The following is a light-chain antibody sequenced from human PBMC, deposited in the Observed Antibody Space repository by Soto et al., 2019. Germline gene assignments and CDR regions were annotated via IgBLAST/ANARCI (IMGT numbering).Light chain of an antibody. V-gene: IGKV3-15*01. CDR2: GAS. CDR3: QQHNQWPIT. CDR1: QSVSSN. J-gene: IGKJ5*01. Sequence: EIVMTQSPATLSVSPGERATLSCRASQSVSSNLAWYQQKPGQAPRLLIYGASTRATGIPARFSGSGSGTDFTLTISSLQAEDSAVYYCQQHNQWPITFGQGTRLEIK.